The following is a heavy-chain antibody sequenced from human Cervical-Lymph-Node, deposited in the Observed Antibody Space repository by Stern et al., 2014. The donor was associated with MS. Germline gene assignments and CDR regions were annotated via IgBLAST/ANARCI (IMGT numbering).Heavy chain of an antibody. V-gene: IGHV3-30-3*01. CDR1: GFTFSTYA. D-gene: IGHD3-10*01. J-gene: IGHJ4*02. CDR3: ARGGRGVGLEY. Sequence: VQLVQAGEGVVQPGRSLSLSCVASGFTFSTYAMHWIRQAPGKKLEWVALLSYDGPQRNSTDSLKARFTISRDNSKNTLYLHMNSLRDEDTAVYFCARGGRGVGLEYWCQGALVTVSS. CDR2: LSYDGPQR.